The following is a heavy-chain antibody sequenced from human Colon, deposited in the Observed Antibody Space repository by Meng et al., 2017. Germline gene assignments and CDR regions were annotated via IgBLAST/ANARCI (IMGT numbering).Heavy chain of an antibody. CDR1: GFTFSSHG. V-gene: IGHV3-33*01. CDR3: ARDSSGYDFRP. D-gene: IGHD5-12*01. CDR2: IWQDENHQ. Sequence: QVTVGGWGVGAVQPGRALALTCAASGFTFSSHGLHWVRQAPGMGLEWVAVIWQDENHQYYADSVKGRFTISRDNSKNTLYLQMNSLRAEDTAVYYCARDSSGYDFRPWGQGTLVTVSS. J-gene: IGHJ5*02.